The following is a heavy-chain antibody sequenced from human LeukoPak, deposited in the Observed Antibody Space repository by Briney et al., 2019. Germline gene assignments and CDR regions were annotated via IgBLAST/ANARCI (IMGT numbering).Heavy chain of an antibody. J-gene: IGHJ4*02. Sequence: GASVKVSCKVSGYTLTELSMHWVRQAPGKGLEWMGGFDPEDGETIYAQKFQGRVTMTEDTSTDTAYMELSSLRSEDTAVYYCATSTIVVVTATYYFDYWGQGTLVTVSS. CDR1: GYTLTELS. CDR3: ATSTIVVVTATYYFDY. CDR2: FDPEDGET. D-gene: IGHD2-21*02. V-gene: IGHV1-24*01.